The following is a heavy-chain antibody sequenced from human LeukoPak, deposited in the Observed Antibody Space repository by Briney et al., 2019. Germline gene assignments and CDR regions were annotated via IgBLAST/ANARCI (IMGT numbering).Heavy chain of an antibody. D-gene: IGHD2-15*01. CDR2: ISAYNGNT. V-gene: IGHV1-18*01. CDR3: ARDPDIVVVVAAKRTPIDY. J-gene: IGHJ4*02. CDR1: GYTFTSYG. Sequence: ASVKVSCKASGYTFTSYGISWVRQAPGQGLEWMGWISAYNGNTNYAQKLQGRVTMTTDTSTSTAYMELRSLRSDDTAVYYCARDPDIVVVVAAKRTPIDYWGQGTLVTVSS.